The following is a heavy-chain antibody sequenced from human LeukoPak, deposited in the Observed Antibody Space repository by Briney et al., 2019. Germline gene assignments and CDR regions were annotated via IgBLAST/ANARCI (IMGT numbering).Heavy chain of an antibody. CDR2: IYSGGYT. Sequence: PGGSLRLSCAASGFTVSSNYMSWVRQAPGKGLEWVSLIYSGGYTYYADSVKGRFTIFRDSSKNTLHLQMSTLRAEDTALYYCVKDVGGSYAFDYWGEGILVTVAS. D-gene: IGHD1-26*01. V-gene: IGHV3-66*01. CDR3: VKDVGGSYAFDY. CDR1: GFTVSSNY. J-gene: IGHJ4*02.